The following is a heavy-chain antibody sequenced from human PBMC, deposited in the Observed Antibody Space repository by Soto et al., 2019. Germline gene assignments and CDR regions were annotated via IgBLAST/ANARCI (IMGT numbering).Heavy chain of an antibody. V-gene: IGHV3-49*03. CDR3: KAVWFGEVGYGMDV. D-gene: IGHD3-10*01. CDR2: IRSKAYGGTT. CDR1: GFTFGDYA. Sequence: GGSLRLSCTASGFTFGDYAMSWLRQAPGKGLEWVGFIRSKAYGGTTEYAASVKGRFTISRDDSKSIAYLQMNSLKTEDTAVYYCKAVWFGEVGYGMDVWGQGTTVTVSS. J-gene: IGHJ6*02.